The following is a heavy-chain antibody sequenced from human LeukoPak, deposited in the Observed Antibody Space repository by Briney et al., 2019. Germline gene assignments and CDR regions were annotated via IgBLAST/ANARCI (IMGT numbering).Heavy chain of an antibody. CDR2: ISYDGSNK. CDR3: AKDLGSYGDGYNTMDSVFDY. CDR1: GFTFTTYA. Sequence: GGSLRLSCAASGFTFTTYAMSWVRQAPGKGLEWVAVISYDGSNKYYADSVKGRFTISRDNSKNTLYLQMDSLRAEDTGVYYCAKDLGSYGDGYNTMDSVFDYWGQGTLVTVSS. J-gene: IGHJ4*02. V-gene: IGHV3-30*18. D-gene: IGHD5-24*01.